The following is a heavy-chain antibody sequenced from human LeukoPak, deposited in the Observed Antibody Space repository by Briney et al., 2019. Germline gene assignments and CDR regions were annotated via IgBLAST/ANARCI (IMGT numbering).Heavy chain of an antibody. Sequence: GGSLRLSCAAYGFTFSSYALSWVRQAPGKGLEWVSAISGSGGSTYYADSVKGRFTITRDNSKNTLYLQMNSRRAGDTAVYYCAKVGATVRQLEYWGQGTLVTVSS. CDR2: ISGSGGST. J-gene: IGHJ4*02. D-gene: IGHD1-26*01. V-gene: IGHV3-23*01. CDR3: AKVGATVRQLEY. CDR1: GFTFSSYA.